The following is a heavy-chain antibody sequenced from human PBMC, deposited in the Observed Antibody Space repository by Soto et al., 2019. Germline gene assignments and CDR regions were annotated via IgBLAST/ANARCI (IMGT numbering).Heavy chain of an antibody. CDR3: ARERREYYDLSTPLFDY. CDR2: IWYDGSNK. D-gene: IGHD3-3*01. J-gene: IGHJ4*02. V-gene: IGHV3-33*01. CDR1: GFTFSSYG. Sequence: QVQLVESGGGVVQPGRSLRLSCAASGFTFSSYGMHWVRQAPGKGLEWVAVIWYDGSNKYYADSVKGRFTISRDNSKNTLYLQMNSLRAEDTAVYYCARERREYYDLSTPLFDYWGQGTLVTVSS.